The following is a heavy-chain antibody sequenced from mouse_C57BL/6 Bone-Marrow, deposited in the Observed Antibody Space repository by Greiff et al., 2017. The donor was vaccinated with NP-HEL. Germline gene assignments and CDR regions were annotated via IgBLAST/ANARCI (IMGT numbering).Heavy chain of an antibody. V-gene: IGHV1-81*01. J-gene: IGHJ4*01. CDR3: ARPGAMDY. CDR2: IYPRSGNT. Sequence: LEESGAELARPGASVKLSCKASGYTFTSYGISWVKQSTGQGLEWIGEIYPRSGNTYYNEKFKGKATLTADKSSSTAYMELRSRTSEDSEVYFCARPGAMDYWGQGTSVTVSS. CDR1: GYTFTSYG.